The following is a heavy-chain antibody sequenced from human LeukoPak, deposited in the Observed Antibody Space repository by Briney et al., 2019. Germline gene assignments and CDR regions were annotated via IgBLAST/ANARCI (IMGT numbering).Heavy chain of an antibody. D-gene: IGHD3-10*01. Sequence: GGSLRLSCAASGFTFSSYELYWVRQAPGKGLEWVSYISSGGTTIKYADSVKGQFTISRDDAKKSLYLQMNSLRAEDTAIYYCGAGRQFVGAFDIWGQGTLVTVPS. V-gene: IGHV3-48*03. J-gene: IGHJ3*02. CDR3: GAGRQFVGAFDI. CDR2: ISSGGTTI. CDR1: GFTFSSYE.